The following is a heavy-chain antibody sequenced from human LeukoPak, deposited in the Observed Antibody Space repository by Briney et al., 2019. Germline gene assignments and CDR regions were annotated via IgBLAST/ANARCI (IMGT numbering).Heavy chain of an antibody. D-gene: IGHD6-19*01. Sequence: GGSLRLSCAASGFTFSSYAMSWVRQAPVKGLEWVSAITGSGGSTYYADSVKGRFTISRDNSKSTLYLQMNSLRAEDTAVYYCAKRTLADEGAFDIWGQGTMVTVSS. V-gene: IGHV3-23*01. CDR2: ITGSGGST. CDR3: AKRTLADEGAFDI. CDR1: GFTFSSYA. J-gene: IGHJ3*02.